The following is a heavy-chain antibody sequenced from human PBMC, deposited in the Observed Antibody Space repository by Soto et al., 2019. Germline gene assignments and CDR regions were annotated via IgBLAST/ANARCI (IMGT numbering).Heavy chain of an antibody. CDR2: IIPIFGTA. CDR3: ARLIAARPNYYYYGMDV. D-gene: IGHD6-6*01. V-gene: IGHV1-69*01. CDR1: GGTFSSYA. J-gene: IGHJ6*02. Sequence: QVQLVQSGAEVKKPGSSVKVSCKASGGTFSSYAISWVRQAPGQGLEWMGGIIPIFGTANYAQKFQGRVTITADESTSTADMEMSSLRYEDTAVYFCARLIAARPNYYYYGMDVWGQGTTVTVSS.